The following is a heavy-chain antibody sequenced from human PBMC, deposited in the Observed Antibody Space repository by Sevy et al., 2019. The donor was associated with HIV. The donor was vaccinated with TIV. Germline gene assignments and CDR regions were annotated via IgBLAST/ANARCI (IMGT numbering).Heavy chain of an antibody. D-gene: IGHD1-7*01. Sequence: SETLSLTCTVSGGSIGSYYWSWIRQPPGKGLEWIGYIYYSGSTNYNPSLKSRVTISVDTSKKKFSLKLSSVTAADTAVYYCAREAASIFGTSYWFDPLGQGTLVTVSS. V-gene: IGHV4-59*01. CDR1: GGSIGSYY. CDR2: IYYSGST. CDR3: AREAASIFGTSYWFDP. J-gene: IGHJ5*02.